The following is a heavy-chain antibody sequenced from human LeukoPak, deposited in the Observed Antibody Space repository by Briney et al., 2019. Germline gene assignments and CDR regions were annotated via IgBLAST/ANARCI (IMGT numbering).Heavy chain of an antibody. CDR2: FYYSGST. Sequence: SETLSLTCTVSGGSISSSSYYWGWIRQPPGKGLEWIGSFYYSGSTYYNPSLKSRVTISVDTSKNQFSLKLSSVTAADTAVYYCARLTGGDYYDSSGPAYAFDIWGQGTMVTVSS. V-gene: IGHV4-39*07. J-gene: IGHJ3*02. CDR3: ARLTGGDYYDSSGPAYAFDI. CDR1: GGSISSSSYY. D-gene: IGHD3-22*01.